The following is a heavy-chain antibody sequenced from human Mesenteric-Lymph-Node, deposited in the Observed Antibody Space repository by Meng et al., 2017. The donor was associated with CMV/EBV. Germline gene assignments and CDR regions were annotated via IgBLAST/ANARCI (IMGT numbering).Heavy chain of an antibody. J-gene: IGHJ4*02. CDR2: INNDGSGT. Sequence: GESLKISCAASGFTFSSYAMSWVRQAPGKGLEWVARINNDGSGTVYANSVKGRFTISRDNAKKTFYLQMNSLRAEDTAVYYCAKEDYWGQGTLVTVSS. CDR3: AKEDY. V-gene: IGHV3-74*01. CDR1: GFTFSSYA.